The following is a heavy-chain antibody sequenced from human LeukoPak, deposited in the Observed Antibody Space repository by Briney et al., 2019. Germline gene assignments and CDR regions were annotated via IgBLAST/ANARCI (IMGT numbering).Heavy chain of an antibody. V-gene: IGHV4-59*01. D-gene: IGHD3-22*01. Sequence: SETLSLTCTVSGSISNYYWSWIRHPPGKGLEWIGYIYHNGGTSYNPSLKSRVTISADTSTNQFSLKLYSVTAADTAVYYSAGSRDSPHYDGMDVWGQGTTVTVFS. J-gene: IGHJ6*02. CDR2: IYHNGGT. CDR1: GSISNYY. CDR3: AGSRDSPHYDGMDV.